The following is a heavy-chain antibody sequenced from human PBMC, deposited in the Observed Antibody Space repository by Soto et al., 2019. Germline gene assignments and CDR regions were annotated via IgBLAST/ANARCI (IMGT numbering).Heavy chain of an antibody. CDR2: IIPIFGTA. Sequence: SVKVSCKASGGTFSSYAISWVRQAPGQGLEWMGGIIPIFGTANYAQKFQGRVTITADESTSTAYMELSSPRSEDTAVYYCARAGSEYDFWSGYYGDYYYGMDVWGQGTTVTVSS. D-gene: IGHD3-3*01. V-gene: IGHV1-69*13. CDR1: GGTFSSYA. J-gene: IGHJ6*02. CDR3: ARAGSEYDFWSGYYGDYYYGMDV.